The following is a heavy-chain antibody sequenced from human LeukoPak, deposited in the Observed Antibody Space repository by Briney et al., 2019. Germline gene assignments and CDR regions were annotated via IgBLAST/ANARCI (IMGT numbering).Heavy chain of an antibody. CDR3: ARDLASGYRYDY. Sequence: GGSLRLSCAASGFTFSNAWMNWVRQAPGKGLEWVSYISGPGTRIYYADSVKGRFTISRDNAKNSLYLQMNSLRADDTALYYCARDLASGYRYDYWGQGILVTVSS. CDR2: ISGPGTRI. D-gene: IGHD3-3*01. V-gene: IGHV3-48*04. J-gene: IGHJ4*02. CDR1: GFTFSNAW.